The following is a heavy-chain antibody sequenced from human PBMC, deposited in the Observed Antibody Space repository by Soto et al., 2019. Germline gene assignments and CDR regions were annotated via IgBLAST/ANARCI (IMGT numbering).Heavy chain of an antibody. CDR3: GREGSGWKYFDY. Sequence: QVQLVQSGAEVKKPGASVKVSCKGSGYTFIANYIQWVRQAPGQGLEWMGWINPNSGATTYAKKFQGRVTLTRDTSITTADMELSGQTSDGTAVYFCGREGSGWKYFDYWGQGSLVTVPS. CDR1: GYTFIANY. CDR2: INPNSGAT. V-gene: IGHV1-2*02. D-gene: IGHD6-19*01. J-gene: IGHJ4*02.